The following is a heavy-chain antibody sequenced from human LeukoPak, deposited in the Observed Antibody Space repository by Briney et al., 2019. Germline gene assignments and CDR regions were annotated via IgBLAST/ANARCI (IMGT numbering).Heavy chain of an antibody. V-gene: IGHV3-21*01. CDR1: GFTFSSYS. Sequence: GGSLRLSCAASGFTFSSYSMNWVRQAPGKGLEWVSSISSSSSYIYYADSVKGRFTISRDNAKNSLYLQMNSLRAEDTAVYYCARDLVYSSGWHHPFDYWGQGTLVTVSS. J-gene: IGHJ4*02. CDR2: ISSSSSYI. CDR3: ARDLVYSSGWHHPFDY. D-gene: IGHD6-19*01.